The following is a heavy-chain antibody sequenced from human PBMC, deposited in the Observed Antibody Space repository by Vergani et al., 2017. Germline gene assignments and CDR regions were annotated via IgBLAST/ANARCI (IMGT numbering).Heavy chain of an antibody. CDR1: GFTFSSYG. CDR2: IWYDGSNK. CDR3: ARVGNMVRGVITHFDY. J-gene: IGHJ4*02. D-gene: IGHD3-10*01. V-gene: IGHV3-33*01. Sequence: QVQLVESGGGVVQPGRSLRLSCAASGFTFSSYGMHWVRQAPGKGLEWVAVIWYDGSNKYYADSVKGRFTISRDNSKNTLYLQMNSLRAEDTAVYYCARVGNMVRGVITHFDYWGQGTLVTVSS.